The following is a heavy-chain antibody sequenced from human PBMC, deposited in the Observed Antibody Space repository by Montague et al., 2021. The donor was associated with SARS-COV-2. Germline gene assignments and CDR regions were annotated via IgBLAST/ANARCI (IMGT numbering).Heavy chain of an antibody. Sequence: SETLSLTCSVSGASISTTTDHWAWIRQTPWKGLEWVGCFSYSDSTHYNPFLRSRATISVDSSKNQFSLKLNSVTAADTAIYYYARHMGHVLVRVTGANWFDPWGQGTLVTVSS. CDR2: FSYSDST. V-gene: IGHV4-39*01. J-gene: IGHJ5*01. D-gene: IGHD6-13*01. CDR3: ARHMGHVLVRVTGANWFDP. CDR1: GASISTTTDH.